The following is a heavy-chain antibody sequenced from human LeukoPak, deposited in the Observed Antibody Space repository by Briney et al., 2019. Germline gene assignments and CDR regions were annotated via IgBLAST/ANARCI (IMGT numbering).Heavy chain of an antibody. J-gene: IGHJ4*02. CDR1: GFTSSSYW. Sequence: SLRLSCAASGFTSSSYWMSWVRQAPGKGLEWVANIKQDGSEKYYVDSVKGRFTISRDNAKNSLYLQMNSLRAEDTAVYYCARDRGSSGWYEFDYWGQGTLVTVSS. CDR2: IKQDGSEK. D-gene: IGHD6-19*01. CDR3: ARDRGSSGWYEFDY. V-gene: IGHV3-7*01.